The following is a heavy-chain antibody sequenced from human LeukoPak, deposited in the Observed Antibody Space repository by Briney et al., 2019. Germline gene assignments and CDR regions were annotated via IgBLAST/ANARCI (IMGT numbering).Heavy chain of an antibody. Sequence: GGSLRLSCAASGFTFSSYGMSWVRQAPGKGLEWVSAISGSGGSTYYADSVKGRFTISRDNSKNTLYLQMNSLRAEDTAVYYCAKSVCSTSCYDGHAFDIWGQGTMVTVSS. CDR1: GFTFSSYG. D-gene: IGHD2-2*01. J-gene: IGHJ3*02. CDR2: ISGSGGST. CDR3: AKSVCSTSCYDGHAFDI. V-gene: IGHV3-23*01.